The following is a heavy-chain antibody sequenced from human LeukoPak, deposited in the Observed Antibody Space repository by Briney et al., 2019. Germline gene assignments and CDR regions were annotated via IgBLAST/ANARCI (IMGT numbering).Heavy chain of an antibody. V-gene: IGHV4-34*01. J-gene: IGHJ6*02. Sequence: SETLSLTCAVYGGSFSGYYWSWLRQPPGKGREWVGEINHSGSNNYNPSLKSRVTISVDTSKNQFSLKLSSVTAADTAVYYCARDAPIAAAGSMDVWGQGTTVTVSS. CDR3: ARDAPIAAAGSMDV. D-gene: IGHD6-13*01. CDR2: INHSGSN. CDR1: GGSFSGYY.